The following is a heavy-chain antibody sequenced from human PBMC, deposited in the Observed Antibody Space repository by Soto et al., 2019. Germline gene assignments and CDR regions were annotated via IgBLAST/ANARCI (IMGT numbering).Heavy chain of an antibody. CDR1: GFTFSSYS. CDR3: SREYQLLYRSLDY. Sequence: EVQLVESGGGLVKPGGSLRLSCAASGFTFSSYSMNWVRQAPGKGLEWVSAISSSSSYIYNADSVKGRFTISSDNAKNSLYLQMTSLRAEDPAVYHCSREYQLLYRSLDYWGQGTLVTVSS. CDR2: ISSSSSYI. V-gene: IGHV3-21*01. J-gene: IGHJ4*02. D-gene: IGHD2-2*01.